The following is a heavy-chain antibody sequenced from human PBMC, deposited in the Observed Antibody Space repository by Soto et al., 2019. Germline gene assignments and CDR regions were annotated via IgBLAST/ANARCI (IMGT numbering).Heavy chain of an antibody. Sequence: PSETLSLTCTVSGGSISSGGYYWGWIRQPPGKGLEWIGSIYYSGSTYYNPSLKSRVTISVDTSKNQFSLKLSSVTAADTAVYYCARHGYVLLWFGENPNLDYWGQGTQVTVSS. CDR3: ARHGYVLLWFGENPNLDY. CDR1: GGSISSGGYY. J-gene: IGHJ4*02. CDR2: IYYSGST. V-gene: IGHV4-39*01. D-gene: IGHD3-10*01.